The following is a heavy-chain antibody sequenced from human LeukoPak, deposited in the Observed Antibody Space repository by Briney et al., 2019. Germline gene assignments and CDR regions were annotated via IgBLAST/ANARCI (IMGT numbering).Heavy chain of an antibody. D-gene: IGHD3-22*01. CDR3: AREPSGYYFES. CDR2: ISGGGST. Sequence: GGSLRLSCAASGFIFNNYAMTWVRQAPGKGLEWVSAISGGGSTYYADSVKGRFTISRDNAKNSLYLQMNNLRAEDTAVYYCAREPSGYYFESWGQGTLVSVSS. J-gene: IGHJ4*02. V-gene: IGHV3-23*01. CDR1: GFIFNNYA.